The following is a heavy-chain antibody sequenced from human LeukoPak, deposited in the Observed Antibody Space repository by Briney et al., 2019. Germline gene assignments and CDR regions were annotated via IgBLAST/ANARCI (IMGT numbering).Heavy chain of an antibody. D-gene: IGHD6-13*01. CDR1: GFTFSSYA. J-gene: IGHJ6*03. CDR3: AKGDGSNWPDYYYMDV. V-gene: IGHV3-30*02. Sequence: PGGSLRLSCAASGFTFSSYAMHWARQAPGKGLEWVAFIRDDGSNKYYAHSVKGRFTISRDNSKNTLFLQMNSLRPEDTAVYYCAKGDGSNWPDYYYMDVWGKGTTVTISS. CDR2: IRDDGSNK.